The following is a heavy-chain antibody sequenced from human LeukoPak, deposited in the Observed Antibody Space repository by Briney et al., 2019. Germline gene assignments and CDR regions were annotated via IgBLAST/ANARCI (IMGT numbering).Heavy chain of an antibody. CDR3: ARALEGGTTIPDY. CDR1: GFTFSAFP. J-gene: IGHJ4*02. V-gene: IGHV3-21*01. D-gene: IGHD1-26*01. CDR2: ISTSSSYI. Sequence: GGSLRLSCAASGFTFSAFPMNWVRQAPGKGLEWVSSISTSSSYIFYADSVEGRFIISRDNAENVVYLQMNGLRVDDTAMYYCARALEGGTTIPDYWGQGTQVTVSS.